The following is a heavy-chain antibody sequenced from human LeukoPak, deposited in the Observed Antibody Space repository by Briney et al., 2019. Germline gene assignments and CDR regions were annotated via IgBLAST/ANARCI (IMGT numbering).Heavy chain of an antibody. Sequence: GASVKVSCKASGYTFTSYGITWVRQAPGQGLEWMGWISASNGNTNYAQKLQGRVTMTTDTSTSTAYMELRSLRSDDTAVYYCARGGEDYYDSSGYYPGINYWGQGTLVTVSS. CDR3: ARGGEDYYDSSGYYPGINY. D-gene: IGHD3-22*01. CDR2: ISASNGNT. J-gene: IGHJ4*02. V-gene: IGHV1-18*01. CDR1: GYTFTSYG.